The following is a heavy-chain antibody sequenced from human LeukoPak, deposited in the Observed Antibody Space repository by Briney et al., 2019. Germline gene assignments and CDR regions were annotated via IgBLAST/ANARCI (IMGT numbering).Heavy chain of an antibody. CDR3: ARGHVLRYFDWLLDY. CDR2: INPNSGGT. D-gene: IGHD3-9*01. Sequence: VASVKVSCKASGYTFTGYYMRWVRQAPGQGLEWMGWINPNSGGTNYAQKFQGRVTMTRDTSISTAYMELSRLRSDDTAVYYCARGHVLRYFDWLLDYWGQGTLVTVSS. J-gene: IGHJ4*02. CDR1: GYTFTGYY. V-gene: IGHV1-2*02.